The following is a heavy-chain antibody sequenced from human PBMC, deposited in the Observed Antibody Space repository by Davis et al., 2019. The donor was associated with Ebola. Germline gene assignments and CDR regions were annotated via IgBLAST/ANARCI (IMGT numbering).Heavy chain of an antibody. CDR3: ALGTFDY. D-gene: IGHD1-26*01. J-gene: IGHJ4*02. Sequence: SGPTLVKPTQTLTLTCTFSGFSLTTSGVSVGWLRQPPGKALEWLALIYWDDDKRYSPALKSRLTITKDTSKNQVVLTMTNMDPVDTATYYCALGTFDYWGQGILVTVSS. CDR2: IYWDDDK. V-gene: IGHV2-5*02. CDR1: GFSLTTSGVS.